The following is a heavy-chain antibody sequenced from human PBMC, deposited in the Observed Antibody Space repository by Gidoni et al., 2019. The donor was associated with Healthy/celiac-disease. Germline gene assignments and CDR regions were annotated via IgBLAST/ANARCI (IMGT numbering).Heavy chain of an antibody. Sequence: QVQLQESGPGLVKPSQTLSLTCTVSGGSLSRGGYYWSWIRQHPGKGLEWIGYIYYSGSTYYNPSLKSRVTISVDTSKNQFSLKLSSVTAADTAVYYCARFYYSYGWNWFDPWGQGTLVTVSS. CDR3: ARFYYSYGWNWFDP. CDR2: IYYSGST. V-gene: IGHV4-31*03. D-gene: IGHD5-18*01. J-gene: IGHJ5*02. CDR1: GGSLSRGGYY.